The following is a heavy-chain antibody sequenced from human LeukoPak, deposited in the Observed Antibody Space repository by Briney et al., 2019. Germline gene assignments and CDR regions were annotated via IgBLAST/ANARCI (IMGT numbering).Heavy chain of an antibody. CDR3: ARALVRTRNWFDP. J-gene: IGHJ5*02. Sequence: ASVKVSCKASGYTFTGYYMHLVRQPPGQGLEWMGWINPNSGGTNYAQKFQGRVTMTRDTSISTAYMELSRLRADDTAVYYCARALVRTRNWFDPWGQGTLVTVSS. CDR2: INPNSGGT. V-gene: IGHV1-2*02. D-gene: IGHD3-10*01. CDR1: GYTFTGYY.